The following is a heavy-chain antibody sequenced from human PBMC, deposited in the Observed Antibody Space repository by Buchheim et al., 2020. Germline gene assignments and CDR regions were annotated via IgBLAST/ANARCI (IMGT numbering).Heavy chain of an antibody. V-gene: IGHV3-23*01. CDR3: AKRDYDSSGSLLAFDI. D-gene: IGHD3-22*01. J-gene: IGHJ3*02. CDR2: ISGSGGST. Sequence: EVQLLESGGGLVQPGGSLRLSCAASGFTFSSYAMSWVRQAPGKGLEWVSAISGSGGSTYYADSVKGRFTITRDTSKTTLYLQMSSLRAEDTAVYYCAKRDYDSSGSLLAFDIWGQGT. CDR1: GFTFSSYA.